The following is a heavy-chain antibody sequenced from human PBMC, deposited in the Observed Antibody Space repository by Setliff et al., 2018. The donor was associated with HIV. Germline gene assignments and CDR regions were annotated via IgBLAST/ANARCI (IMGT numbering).Heavy chain of an antibody. D-gene: IGHD2-21*02. J-gene: IGHJ4*02. CDR3: ATLDHSGGNFLAY. Sequence: TLSLTRTVSGGSVNDFHCNWIRQPPGKGPEWIGYIHSSGSTIYNPSLKSRITISLDTSKEQFSLELSPATAADTAVYYCATLDHSGGNFLAYWGQGSLVTVSS. V-gene: IGHV4-4*09. CDR1: GGSVNDFH. CDR2: IHSSGST.